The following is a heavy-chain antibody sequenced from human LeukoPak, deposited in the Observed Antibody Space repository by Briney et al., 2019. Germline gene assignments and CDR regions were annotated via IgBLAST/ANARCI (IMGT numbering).Heavy chain of an antibody. J-gene: IGHJ4*02. CDR3: ARVLRFLEWRDPPGY. CDR2: ISYDGSNK. V-gene: IGHV3-30-3*01. CDR1: GFTFSSYA. D-gene: IGHD3-3*01. Sequence: GGSLRLSCAASGFTFSSYAMHWVRQAPGKGLEWVAVISYDGSNKYYADSVKGRFTISRDNSKNTLYLQMNSLRAEDTAVYYCARVLRFLEWRDPPGYWGQGTLVIVSS.